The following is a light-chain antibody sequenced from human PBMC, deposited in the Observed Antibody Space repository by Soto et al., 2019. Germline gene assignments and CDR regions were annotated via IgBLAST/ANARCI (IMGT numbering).Light chain of an antibody. CDR2: KAS. V-gene: IGKV1-5*03. CDR1: QPISSW. CDR3: QQYSDHWT. Sequence: DVQRTQYPSTLSASVGDRVTITCRASQPISSWLAWYQQKPGKAPKLLIYKASNLQTGVPSRFSGSGYGTEFTLTISSLQPDDVATYYCQQYSDHWTFGQGTKVDIK. J-gene: IGKJ1*01.